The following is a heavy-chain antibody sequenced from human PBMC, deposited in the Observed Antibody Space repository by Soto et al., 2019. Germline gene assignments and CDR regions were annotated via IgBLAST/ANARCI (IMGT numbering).Heavy chain of an antibody. Sequence: SETLSFTCTVSGGSISSGDYYWSWIRQPPGKGLEWIGYIYYSATTYYNPSFESRVAISVDTSKSQFSLNVTSVTAADTAVYFCARGRYCLTGRCFPNWFDSWGQGALVTVSS. V-gene: IGHV4-30-4*01. J-gene: IGHJ5*01. D-gene: IGHD7-27*01. CDR2: IYYSATT. CDR3: ARGRYCLTGRCFPNWFDS. CDR1: GGSISSGDYY.